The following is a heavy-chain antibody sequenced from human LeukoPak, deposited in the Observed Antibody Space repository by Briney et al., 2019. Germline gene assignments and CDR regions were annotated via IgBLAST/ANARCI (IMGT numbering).Heavy chain of an antibody. J-gene: IGHJ5*02. CDR1: GYTFTSYD. D-gene: IGHD6-6*01. CDR3: ARARRPGWFDP. CDR2: MNPNSGNT. V-gene: IGHV1-8*01. Sequence: GASVKVSCKASGYTFTSYDINWVRQATGQGLEWMGWMNPNSGNTGYAQKFQGRVTMTRNTSISTAYMELSRLRSDDTAVYYCARARRPGWFDPWGQGTLVTVSS.